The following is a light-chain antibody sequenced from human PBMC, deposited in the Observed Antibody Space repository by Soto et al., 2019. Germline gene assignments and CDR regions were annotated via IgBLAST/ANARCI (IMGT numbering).Light chain of an antibody. V-gene: IGLV1-40*01. J-gene: IGLJ1*01. CDR3: QSYDSSLSGSV. Sequence: QSVLTQPPSVSGAPGQRVTISCTGSSSNIGAGYDVHWYQQLPGTAPKLLIYGNSNRPSGVPDRFSGSKSGTSASLAITGLQAEHEADYYCQSYDSSLSGSVSGTGTKITVL. CDR1: SSNIGAGYD. CDR2: GNS.